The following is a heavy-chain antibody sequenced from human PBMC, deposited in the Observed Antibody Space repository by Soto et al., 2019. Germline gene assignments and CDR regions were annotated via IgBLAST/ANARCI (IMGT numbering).Heavy chain of an antibody. CDR2: ISPIFGTA. Sequence: SVKVSCKASGGTFSSYAISWVRQAPGQGLEWMGGISPIFGTANYAQKFQGRVTITADESTSTAYMELSSLRSEDTAVYYCARGSEAYDSSGYPGLDWGQGTLVTVS. CDR1: GGTFSSYA. V-gene: IGHV1-69*13. J-gene: IGHJ4*02. CDR3: ARGSEAYDSSGYPGLD. D-gene: IGHD3-22*01.